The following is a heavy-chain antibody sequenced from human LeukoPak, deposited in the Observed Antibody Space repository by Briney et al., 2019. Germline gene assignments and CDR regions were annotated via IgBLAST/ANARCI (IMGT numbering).Heavy chain of an antibody. CDR3: ARDQPYSYGAPTRDSDAFDI. D-gene: IGHD5-18*01. V-gene: IGHV3-48*04. CDR1: GFTFSSYS. J-gene: IGHJ3*02. Sequence: PGGSLRLSCAASGFTFSSYSMSWVRQAPGKGLEWVSYISSSGSTIYYADSVKGRFTISRDNAKNSLYLQMNSLRAEDTAVYYCARDQPYSYGAPTRDSDAFDIWGQGTMVTVSS. CDR2: ISSSGSTI.